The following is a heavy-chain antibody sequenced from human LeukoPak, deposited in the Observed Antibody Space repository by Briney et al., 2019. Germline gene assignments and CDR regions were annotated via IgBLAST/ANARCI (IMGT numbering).Heavy chain of an antibody. CDR3: AGGGYCDVPSCLAPLHDW. J-gene: IGHJ4*02. Sequence: SETLSLTCTVSGGSISSYYWSWIRQPPGKGLEWIGYIYYSGSTNYNPSLKSRVTISVATSKNQFSLKLSSVTAADTAIYYCAGGGYCDVPSCLAPLHDWWGQGTPVTVSS. CDR2: IYYSGST. D-gene: IGHD2-15*01. V-gene: IGHV4-59*08. CDR1: GGSISSYY.